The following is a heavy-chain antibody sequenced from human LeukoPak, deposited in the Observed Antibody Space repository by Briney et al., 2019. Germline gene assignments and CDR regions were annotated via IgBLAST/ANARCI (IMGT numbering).Heavy chain of an antibody. Sequence: PSETLSLTCAVYGGSFSGHYWSWIRQPPGKGLEWIGEINHSGSTNYNPSLKSRVTISVDTSKNQFSLKLSSVTAADTAVYYCARPAAGWYSAEDYWGQGTLVTVSS. CDR1: GGSFSGHY. V-gene: IGHV4-34*01. CDR3: ARPAAGWYSAEDY. D-gene: IGHD6-25*01. CDR2: INHSGST. J-gene: IGHJ4*02.